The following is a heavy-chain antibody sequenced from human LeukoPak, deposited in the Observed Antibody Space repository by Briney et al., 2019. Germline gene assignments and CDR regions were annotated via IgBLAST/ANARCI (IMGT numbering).Heavy chain of an antibody. Sequence: PGGSLRLSCAASGFTFSSYAMHWVRQAPGKGLEYVSVINNNGGTTYYANSVKGRFTISRDNSKNTVFLQMGSLRAEDMAVYYCARGTTVNTPFDHWGQGTLVTVSS. D-gene: IGHD4-11*01. CDR1: GFTFSSYA. CDR3: ARGTTVNTPFDH. CDR2: INNNGGTT. V-gene: IGHV3-64*01. J-gene: IGHJ4*02.